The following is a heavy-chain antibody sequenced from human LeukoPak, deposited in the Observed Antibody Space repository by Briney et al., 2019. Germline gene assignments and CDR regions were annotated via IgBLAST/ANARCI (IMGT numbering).Heavy chain of an antibody. CDR1: GFTFSSYS. Sequence: GGSLRLSCAASGFTFSSYSMNWVRQAPGQGLEWVSSITTSSYIYYADSVKGRFTISRDNAKNSLYLQMNSLRAEDAAVYYCARRAGNSSAYVYWGQRTLVTVSS. V-gene: IGHV3-21*01. CDR2: ITTSSYI. CDR3: ARRAGNSSAYVY. D-gene: IGHD3-22*01. J-gene: IGHJ4*02.